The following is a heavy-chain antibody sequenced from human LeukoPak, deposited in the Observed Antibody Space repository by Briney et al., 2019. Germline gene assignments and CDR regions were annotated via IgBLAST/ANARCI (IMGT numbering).Heavy chain of an antibody. V-gene: IGHV4-34*01. CDR1: GFSFTTHN. Sequence: PGGSLRLSCAASGFSFTTHNMNWVRQAPGKGLEWIGEINHSGSTNYNPSLKSRVTISVDTSKNQFSLKLSSVTAADTAVYYCARVRGGSTWRAGYYYYYMDVWGKGTTVTVSS. CDR2: INHSGST. J-gene: IGHJ6*03. D-gene: IGHD6-13*01. CDR3: ARVRGGSTWRAGYYYYYMDV.